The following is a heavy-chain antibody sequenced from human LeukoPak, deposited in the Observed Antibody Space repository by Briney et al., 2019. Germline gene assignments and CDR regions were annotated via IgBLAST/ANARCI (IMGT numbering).Heavy chain of an antibody. D-gene: IGHD4-17*01. CDR2: IGSSGATR. Sequence: GRSLRLSCAASEFTFNSYEMNWGCQAPGKGLEWLSYIGSSGATRYYADSVEGRFTVSRDNAKNSLYLQMNSLRAEDTAVYYCARYGDYSFDYWGQGTLVTVSS. CDR3: ARYGDYSFDY. V-gene: IGHV3-48*03. CDR1: EFTFNSYE. J-gene: IGHJ4*02.